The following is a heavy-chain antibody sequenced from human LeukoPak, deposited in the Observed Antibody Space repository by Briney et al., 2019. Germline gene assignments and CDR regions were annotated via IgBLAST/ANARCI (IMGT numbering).Heavy chain of an antibody. CDR3: ARDRRRERLHAFDM. V-gene: IGHV4-59*11. D-gene: IGHD1-26*01. J-gene: IGHJ3*02. CDR2: IDDSGST. CDR1: GGTFSRHY. Sequence: SETLSLTCTVSGGTFSRHYWSWIRQTPGKGLEWIAYIDDSGSTNYNPSLKSRLTISVDASKNQVSLKLSSVTAADTAVYYCARDRRRERLHAFDMWGQGPRVTVSS.